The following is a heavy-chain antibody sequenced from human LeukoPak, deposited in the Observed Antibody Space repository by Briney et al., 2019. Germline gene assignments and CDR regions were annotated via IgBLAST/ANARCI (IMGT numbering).Heavy chain of an antibody. V-gene: IGHV4-59*08. CDR1: GDSINNYY. D-gene: IGHD3-9*01. CDR2: SYYSGST. CDR3: ARRRVLTGSSRGDAFDI. Sequence: SETLSLTCSVSGDSINNYYWNWILQPPGKGLEWIVYSYYSGSTNYNPSFTSRVTISIDTSKKHFSLKLSSVSAADTAVYYCARRRVLTGSSRGDAFDIWGQGIVVTVSS. J-gene: IGHJ3*02.